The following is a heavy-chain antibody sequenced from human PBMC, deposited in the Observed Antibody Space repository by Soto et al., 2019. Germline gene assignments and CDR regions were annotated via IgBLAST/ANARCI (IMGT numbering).Heavy chain of an antibody. CDR1: GFTFSSYS. D-gene: IGHD4-17*01. J-gene: IGHJ3*02. V-gene: IGHV3-48*01. CDR3: ASRTTAGAFDI. CDR2: ISSSSSTI. Sequence: GGSLRLSCAASGFTFSSYSMNWVRQAPGKGLEWVSYISSSSSTIYYADSVKGRFTISRDNAKNSLYLQMNSLRAEDTAMYYCASRTTAGAFDIWGQGTMVT.